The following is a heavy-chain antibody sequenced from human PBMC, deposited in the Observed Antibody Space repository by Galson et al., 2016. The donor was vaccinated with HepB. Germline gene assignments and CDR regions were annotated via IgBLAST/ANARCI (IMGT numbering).Heavy chain of an antibody. V-gene: IGHV6-1*01. CDR1: GDSVSSNSAT. J-gene: IGHJ6*01. D-gene: IGHD5-12*01. CDR2: TYYRSKWYN. Sequence: CAISGDSVSSNSATWNWIRQSPSRGLEWLGRTYYRSKWYNDYALSVKSRITINPDTSKNQFSLQLNSVTPEDTAVYPCARVRSGYSGYANPYYYGMDVWGQWTTVTAAS. CDR3: ARVRSGYSGYANPYYYGMDV.